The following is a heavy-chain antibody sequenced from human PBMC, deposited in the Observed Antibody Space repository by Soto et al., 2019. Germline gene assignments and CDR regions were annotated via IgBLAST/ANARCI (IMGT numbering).Heavy chain of an antibody. Sequence: QVQLVQSGAKVKKPGASVKVSCKASGYTFTSYGISWVRQAPGQGLEWMGWISAYNGNTNYAQKLQGRVTMTTDTSTSTAYMELRSLRSDDTAVYYCARDRAKLGYCSGGSCYSDYWGQGTLVTVSS. CDR3: ARDRAKLGYCSGGSCYSDY. CDR2: ISAYNGNT. CDR1: GYTFTSYG. D-gene: IGHD2-15*01. V-gene: IGHV1-18*01. J-gene: IGHJ4*02.